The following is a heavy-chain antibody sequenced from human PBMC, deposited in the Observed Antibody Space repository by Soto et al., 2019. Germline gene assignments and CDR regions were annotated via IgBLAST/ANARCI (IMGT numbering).Heavy chain of an antibody. J-gene: IGHJ5*02. Sequence: SETLSLTCTVSGYSIRNGYYWGWIRQPPGKGLEWIGTIYHSGSTYYNPSLKSRVTISVDASENHFSLKLSSVTAADTAVYSCARVGPYCGGDCYSPPPWGQGTLVTVSS. D-gene: IGHD2-21*02. V-gene: IGHV4-38-2*02. CDR2: IYHSGST. CDR3: ARVGPYCGGDCYSPPP. CDR1: GYSIRNGYY.